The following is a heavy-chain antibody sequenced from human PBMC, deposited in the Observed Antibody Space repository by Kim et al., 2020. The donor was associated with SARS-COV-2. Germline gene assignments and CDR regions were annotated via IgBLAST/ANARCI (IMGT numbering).Heavy chain of an antibody. J-gene: IGHJ6*03. CDR1: GFTFSSYA. Sequence: GGSLRLSCAASGFTFSSYAMHWVRQAPGKGLEWVAVISYDGSNKYYADSVKGRFTISRDNSKNTLYLQMNSLRAEDTAVYYCAREGLDCSSTSCYTGWAYYYYYRDVWGKGTTVTVSS. CDR2: ISYDGSNK. D-gene: IGHD2-2*02. CDR3: AREGLDCSSTSCYTGWAYYYYYRDV. V-gene: IGHV3-30-3*01.